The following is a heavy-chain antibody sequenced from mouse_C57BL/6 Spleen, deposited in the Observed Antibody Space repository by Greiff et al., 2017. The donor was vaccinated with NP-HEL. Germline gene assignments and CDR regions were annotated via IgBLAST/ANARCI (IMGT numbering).Heavy chain of an antibody. Sequence: QVQLQQPGAELVKPGASVKMSCKASGYTFTSYWITWVKQRPGQGLEWIGDIYPGSGSTNYNEKFKSKATLTVDTSSSTAYMQLSSLTSEDSAVYYCARMSYGSSSAWFAYWGQGTLVTVSA. J-gene: IGHJ3*01. D-gene: IGHD1-1*01. CDR3: ARMSYGSSSAWFAY. CDR1: GYTFTSYW. CDR2: IYPGSGST. V-gene: IGHV1-55*01.